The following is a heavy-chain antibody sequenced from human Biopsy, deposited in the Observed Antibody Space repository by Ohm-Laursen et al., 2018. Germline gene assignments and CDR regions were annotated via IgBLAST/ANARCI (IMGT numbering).Heavy chain of an antibody. V-gene: IGHV4-39*01. CDR3: ARDYDTSGYYYVS. J-gene: IGHJ5*02. CDR2: IFYRGST. Sequence: SDTLSLTCPVSGGSISNNNYYWGRIRQPPGKGLEWIGSIFYRGSTHYKPSLKSRVNISVDTSKNQFWLKLNSVTAADTAVYYCARDYDTSGYYYVSWGQGTLVTVSS. CDR1: GGSISNNNYY. D-gene: IGHD3-22*01.